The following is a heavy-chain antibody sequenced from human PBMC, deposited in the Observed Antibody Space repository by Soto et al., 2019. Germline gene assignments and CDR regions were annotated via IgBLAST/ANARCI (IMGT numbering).Heavy chain of an antibody. CDR2: ISSSSSYT. V-gene: IGHV3-11*06. J-gene: IGHJ6*02. CDR3: ARAIAVAEYYYYYGMDV. Sequence: QVQLVESGGGLVKPGGSPRLSCAASGFTFSDYYMSWIRQAPGKGLEWVSYISSSSSYTNYADSVKGRFTISRDNAKNSLYLQMNSLRAEDTAVYYCARAIAVAEYYYYYGMDVWGPGTTVTVSS. CDR1: GFTFSDYY. D-gene: IGHD6-19*01.